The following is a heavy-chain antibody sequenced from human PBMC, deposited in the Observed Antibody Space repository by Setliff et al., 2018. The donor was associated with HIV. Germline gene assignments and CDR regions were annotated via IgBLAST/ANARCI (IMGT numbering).Heavy chain of an antibody. CDR1: GGSISSYY. J-gene: IGHJ4*02. CDR3: ARDGFWSGYIDY. V-gene: IGHV4-4*07. Sequence: SETLSLTCTVSGGSISSYYWSWIRQPAGKGLEWIGRIYTSGSTNYNPSLKSRVIMSVDTSKNQFSLKVFSVTAADTAVYYCARDGFWSGYIDYWGQGTLVTVPQ. CDR2: IYTSGST. D-gene: IGHD3-3*01.